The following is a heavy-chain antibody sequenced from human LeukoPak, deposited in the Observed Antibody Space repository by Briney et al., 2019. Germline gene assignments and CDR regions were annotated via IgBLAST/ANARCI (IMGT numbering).Heavy chain of an antibody. CDR3: AKRGVVIRVILVGFHKEAYYFDS. Sequence: GGSLRLSCAASGFTFRTSWMHWVRQTPGKGLEWVSRINEVGRIVTSADSVKGRFTISRDNPKNTLYLQINSLRAEDTAVYFCAKRGVVIRVILVGFHKEAYYFDSWGQGALVTVSS. CDR2: INEVGRIV. D-gene: IGHD3-22*01. CDR1: GFTFRTSW. J-gene: IGHJ4*02. V-gene: IGHV3-74*01.